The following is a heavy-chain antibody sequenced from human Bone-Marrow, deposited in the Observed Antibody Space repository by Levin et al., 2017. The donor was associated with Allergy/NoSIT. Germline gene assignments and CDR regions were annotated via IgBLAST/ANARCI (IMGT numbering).Heavy chain of an antibody. V-gene: IGHV5-10-1*01. J-gene: IGHJ4*02. CDR2: IDPRDSYT. CDR3: AENAAFCTSSSCADDS. Sequence: GESLKISCKGSGYTFIKYWITWVRQMPGRGLEWMGRIDPRDSYTNFSPSFEGHVTISADNSVNTAFLQWNSLKASDTAVYYCAENAAFCTSSSCADDSWGQGTLVIVSS. CDR1: GYTFIKYW. D-gene: IGHD2-2*01.